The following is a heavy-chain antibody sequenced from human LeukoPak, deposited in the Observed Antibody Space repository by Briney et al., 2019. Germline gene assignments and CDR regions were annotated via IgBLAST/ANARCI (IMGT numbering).Heavy chain of an antibody. CDR1: GFTFSDYY. CDR2: ISSSGSTI. CDR3: ARDIPARGAAAGTAWFDP. D-gene: IGHD6-13*01. V-gene: IGHV3-11*04. J-gene: IGHJ5*02. Sequence: GGSLRLSCAASGFTFSDYYMSWIRQAPGKGLEWVSYISSSGSTIYYADSVKGRFTISRDNAKNSLYLQMNSLRAEDTAVYYCARDIPARGAAAGTAWFDPWGQGTLVTVSS.